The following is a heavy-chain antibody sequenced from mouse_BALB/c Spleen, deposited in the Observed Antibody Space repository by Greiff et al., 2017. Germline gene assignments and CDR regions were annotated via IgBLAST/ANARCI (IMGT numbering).Heavy chain of an antibody. D-gene: IGHD1-1*01. CDR2: ISYSGST. V-gene: IGHV3-8*02. CDR1: GDSITSGY. J-gene: IGHJ1*01. CDR3: ARNYGRSYWYFDV. Sequence: EVQRVESGPSLVKPSQTLSLTCSVTGDSITSGYWNWIRKFPGNKLEYMGYISYSGSTYYNPSLKSRISITRDTSKNQYYLQLNSVTTEDTATYYCARNYGRSYWYFDVWGAGTTVTVAS.